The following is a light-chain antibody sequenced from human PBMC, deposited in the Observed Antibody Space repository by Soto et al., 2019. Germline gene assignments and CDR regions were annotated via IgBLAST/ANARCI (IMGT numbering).Light chain of an antibody. CDR1: QTVGGRY. CDR2: GAS. CDR3: LQYVSSPWT. V-gene: IGKV3-20*01. Sequence: EIVLTQSAATLSLSLGERATLSCRASQTVGGRYLAWFQQKPGQTPRPLIYGASTRAAGVPDRFSGSGSGTDFSLTINRLEPEDFAVYYCLQYVSSPWTFGQGTKWIS. J-gene: IGKJ1*01.